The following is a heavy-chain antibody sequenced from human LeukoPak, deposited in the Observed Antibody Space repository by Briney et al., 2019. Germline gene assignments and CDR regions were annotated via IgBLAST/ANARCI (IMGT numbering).Heavy chain of an antibody. CDR1: GGSISSYY. D-gene: IGHD2-2*01. J-gene: IGHJ4*02. Sequence: SETLSLTCTVSGGSISSYYWSWIRQPAGKGLEWIGRIYTSGSTNYNPSLKSRVTMSVDTSKNQFSLKLSSVTAADTAVYYCARETPMDYSSTSCYLRIPIILDYWGQGTLVTVSS. V-gene: IGHV4-4*07. CDR2: IYTSGST. CDR3: ARETPMDYSSTSCYLRIPIILDY.